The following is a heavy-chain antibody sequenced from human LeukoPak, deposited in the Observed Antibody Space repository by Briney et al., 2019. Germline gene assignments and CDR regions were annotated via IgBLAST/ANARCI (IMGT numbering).Heavy chain of an antibody. CDR3: ARHYDSSGYSIEFGY. Sequence: GGSLRLSCAASGSTFSGHLLHWVRQAPGKGLEWVAVISYDGSNKYYADSVKGRFTISRDNSKNTLYLQMNSLRAEDTAVYYCARHYDSSGYSIEFGYWGQGTLVTVSS. J-gene: IGHJ4*02. D-gene: IGHD3-22*01. CDR1: GSTFSGHL. V-gene: IGHV3-30*04. CDR2: ISYDGSNK.